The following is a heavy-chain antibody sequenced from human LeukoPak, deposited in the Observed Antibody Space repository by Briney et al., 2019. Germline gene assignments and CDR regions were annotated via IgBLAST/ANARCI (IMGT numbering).Heavy chain of an antibody. Sequence: SVKVSCKASGGTFSSYAISWVRQAPGQGLEWMGGIIPIFGTANYAQKFQGRVTITTDESTSTAYMELSSLRSEDTAVYYCARGGDGIRTPPFNWFDPWGQGTLVTVSS. J-gene: IGHJ5*02. CDR3: ARGGDGIRTPPFNWFDP. D-gene: IGHD5-24*01. CDR1: GGTFSSYA. CDR2: IIPIFGTA. V-gene: IGHV1-69*05.